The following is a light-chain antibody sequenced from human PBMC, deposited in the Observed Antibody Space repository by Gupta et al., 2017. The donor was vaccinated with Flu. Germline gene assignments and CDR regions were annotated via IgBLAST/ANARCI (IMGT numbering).Light chain of an antibody. CDR3: LQSLQLPIT. CDR1: QSLLHGDGKTD. Sequence: ISCKSSQSLLHGDGKTDLYWYLQKPGQPPQLLIYEVSNRFSGVPDKFSGSGSGTDFTLIISRAEAEDVGVYYCLQSLQLPITLGQGTRLEIK. V-gene: IGKV2D-29*01. CDR2: EVS. J-gene: IGKJ5*01.